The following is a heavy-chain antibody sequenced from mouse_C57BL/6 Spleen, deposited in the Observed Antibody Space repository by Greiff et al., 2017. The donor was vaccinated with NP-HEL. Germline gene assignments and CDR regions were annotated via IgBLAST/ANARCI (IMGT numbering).Heavy chain of an antibody. Sequence: VQLQQPGAELVKPGASVKMSCKASGYTFTSYWITWVKQRPGQGLEWIGDIYPGSGSTNYNEKFKSKATLTVDTSSSTAYMQLSSLTSEDSAVYYCARWGDYYGSSYWYFDVWGTGTTVTVSS. D-gene: IGHD1-1*01. V-gene: IGHV1-55*01. CDR1: GYTFTSYW. CDR2: IYPGSGST. CDR3: ARWGDYYGSSYWYFDV. J-gene: IGHJ1*03.